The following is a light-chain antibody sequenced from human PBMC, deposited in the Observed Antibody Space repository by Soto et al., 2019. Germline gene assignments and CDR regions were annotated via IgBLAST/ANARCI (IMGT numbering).Light chain of an antibody. Sequence: ELVLTQSLDTLSLSPGERATLSCRASQSVRSNYLAWYQQKPGQAPRFLIYDASSRATGISDRFSGSGSGTDFTLTISRLEPEDSAVYYCQQYGSSPLTFGGGTK. V-gene: IGKV3-20*01. CDR1: QSVRSNY. CDR3: QQYGSSPLT. J-gene: IGKJ4*01. CDR2: DAS.